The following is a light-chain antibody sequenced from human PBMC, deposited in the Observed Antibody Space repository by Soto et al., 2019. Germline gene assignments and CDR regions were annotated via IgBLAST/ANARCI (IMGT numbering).Light chain of an antibody. Sequence: EKVMTQSPATLSVSPGERATLSCRASQNVKTRLAWYQQKPGQAPRLLIYDAFTRATGIPARFSGSASGTDFTLTISSLQSEDFAVYYCQQYDEWAFTFGGGTKVEIK. CDR1: QNVKTR. CDR2: DAF. J-gene: IGKJ4*01. CDR3: QQYDEWAFT. V-gene: IGKV3-15*01.